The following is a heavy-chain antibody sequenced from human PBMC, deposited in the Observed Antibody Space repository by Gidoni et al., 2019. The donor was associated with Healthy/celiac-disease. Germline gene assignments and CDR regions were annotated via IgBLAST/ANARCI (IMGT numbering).Heavy chain of an antibody. CDR3: ARDGIVVVPAPSHYYYYMDV. CDR1: GFTFSSYG. Sequence: QVQLVESGGGVVQPGRSLRLSCAASGFTFSSYGMHWVRQAPGKGLEWVAVIWYDGSNKYYADSVKGRFTISRDNSKNTLYLQMNSLRAEDTAVYYCARDGIVVVPAPSHYYYYMDVWGKGTTVTVSS. J-gene: IGHJ6*03. D-gene: IGHD2-2*01. CDR2: IWYDGSNK. V-gene: IGHV3-33*01.